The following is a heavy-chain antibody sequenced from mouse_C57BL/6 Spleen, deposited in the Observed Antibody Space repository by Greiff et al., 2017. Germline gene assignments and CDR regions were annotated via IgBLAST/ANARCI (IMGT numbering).Heavy chain of an antibody. J-gene: IGHJ4*01. CDR3: VRDSSGSYAMDY. D-gene: IGHD3-2*02. CDR2: IRSKSNNYAT. CDR1: GFSFNTYA. Sequence: VQLKESGGGLVQPKGSLKLSCAASGFSFNTYAMNWVRQAPGKGLEWVARIRSKSNNYATYYADSVKDRFTISRDDSESMLYLQMNNLKTEDTAMYYCVRDSSGSYAMDYWGQGTSVTVSS. V-gene: IGHV10-1*01.